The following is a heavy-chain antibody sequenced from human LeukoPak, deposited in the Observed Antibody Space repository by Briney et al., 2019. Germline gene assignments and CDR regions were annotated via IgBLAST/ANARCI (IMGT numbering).Heavy chain of an antibody. CDR2: IYYSGST. D-gene: IGHD6-6*01. CDR1: GGSISSSSYY. V-gene: IGHV4-39*01. J-gene: IGHJ4*02. CDR3: ARHRGSSSNFDY. Sequence: SETLSLTCTVSGGSISSSSYYWGWIRQPPGKGLEWIGSIYYSGSTYYTPSLKSRVTISVDTSKNQFSLKLGSVTATDTAVYYCARHRGSSSNFDYWGQGTLVTVSS.